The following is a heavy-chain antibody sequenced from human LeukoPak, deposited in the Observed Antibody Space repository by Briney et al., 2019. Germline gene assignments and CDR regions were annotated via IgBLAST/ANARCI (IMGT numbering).Heavy chain of an antibody. V-gene: IGHV3-21*01. CDR1: GFTFSSYA. CDR2: ISSSSSYI. CDR3: ARGSIAAAYFDS. D-gene: IGHD6-13*01. Sequence: GGSLRPSCAASGFTFSSYAMNWVRRDPGEGLAWVSYISSSSSYINYAASQKCRSTISRANAENSLYLQMNSPTAADTAVHYCARGSIAAAYFDSWGQGTLATVSS. J-gene: IGHJ4*02.